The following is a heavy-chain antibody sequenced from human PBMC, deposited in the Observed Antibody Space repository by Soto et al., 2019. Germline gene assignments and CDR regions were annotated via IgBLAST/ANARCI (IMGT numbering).Heavy chain of an antibody. D-gene: IGHD6-19*01. V-gene: IGHV4-30-4*08. Sequence: PSETLSLTCTISGGSINSGGYYWSWIRQRPGKGLEWIGYIYYSGSTYYNPSLKSRVTMSVDTSKNQFSLKLSSVTASDTVVYYCARQGAVAGTVNFDYWGQGTLVTVSS. CDR1: GGSINSGGYY. J-gene: IGHJ4*02. CDR2: IYYSGST. CDR3: ARQGAVAGTVNFDY.